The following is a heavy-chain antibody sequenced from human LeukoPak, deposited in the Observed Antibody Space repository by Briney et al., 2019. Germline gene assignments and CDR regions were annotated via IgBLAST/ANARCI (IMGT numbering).Heavy chain of an antibody. D-gene: IGHD3-10*01. V-gene: IGHV3-15*01. J-gene: IGHJ4*02. CDR1: GFTFTNAW. CDR2: IKSETDGATT. CDR3: TTFLWFGEFAFDY. Sequence: PGGSLRLSCAASGFTFTNAWMSWVRQAPGKGLEWVGRIKSETDGATTDYAAPVKGGFTISRDDSKNTLYLQMNSLKTEDTAVYYCTTFLWFGEFAFDYWGQGTLVTVSS.